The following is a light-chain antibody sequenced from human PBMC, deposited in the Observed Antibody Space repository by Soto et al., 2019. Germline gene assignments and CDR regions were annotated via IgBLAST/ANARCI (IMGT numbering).Light chain of an antibody. V-gene: IGKV1-9*01. J-gene: IGKJ3*01. CDR1: QGISSY. Sequence: DIQLTQSPSFLSASVGDRVTITCRASQGISSYFAWYQQEPGKAPKLLIYAASTLQSGVPSRFSGSGSGTEFTLTISSLQPEDFATYYCQQLNSYPITFGPGTKVDIK. CDR2: AAS. CDR3: QQLNSYPIT.